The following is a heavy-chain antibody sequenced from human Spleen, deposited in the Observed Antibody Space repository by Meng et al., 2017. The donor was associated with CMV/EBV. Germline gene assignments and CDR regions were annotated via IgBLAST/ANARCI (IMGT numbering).Heavy chain of an antibody. D-gene: IGHD3-16*01. CDR2: IYSGGRA. CDR1: GFIVSSNY. V-gene: IGHV3-66*02. CDR3: ARDEGGELGY. Sequence: GGSLRLSCAASGFIVSSNYMSWVRQAPGKGLEWVSVIYSGGRAYYADSVEGRFTISRDNSKNTVYLQMNSLRPEDTAVYYCARDEGGELGYWGQGTLVTVSS. J-gene: IGHJ4*02.